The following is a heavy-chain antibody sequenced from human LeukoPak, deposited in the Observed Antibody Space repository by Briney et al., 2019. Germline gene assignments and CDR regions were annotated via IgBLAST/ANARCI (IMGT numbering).Heavy chain of an antibody. J-gene: IGHJ6*02. D-gene: IGHD4-17*01. CDR2: IDPNSGKT. V-gene: IGHV1-8*01. CDR3: ARGAMTTVTMPYYYYYGMDV. CDR1: GYTFTNFE. Sequence: ASVKVSCTASGYTFTNFEIYWVRQAPGQGLEWMGWIDPNSGKTGYAQNFQGRVSMTRDTSKSTVYMELSSLRSEDTAVYYCARGAMTTVTMPYYYYYGMDVWGQGTTVTVSS.